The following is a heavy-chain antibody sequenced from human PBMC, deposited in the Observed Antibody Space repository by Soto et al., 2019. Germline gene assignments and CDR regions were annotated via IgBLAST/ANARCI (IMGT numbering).Heavy chain of an antibody. CDR2: IDPSDSYT. V-gene: IGHV5-10-1*01. D-gene: IGHD1-26*01. CDR3: ASFIVGATDYYSGMDV. CDR1: GYSFTSYW. Sequence: GESLKISCKGSGYSFTSYWISWVRQMPGKGLEWMGRIDPSDSYTNYSPSFQGHVTISADKSISTAYLQWSSLKASDTAMYYCASFIVGATDYYSGMDVWGQGTTVTVSS. J-gene: IGHJ6*02.